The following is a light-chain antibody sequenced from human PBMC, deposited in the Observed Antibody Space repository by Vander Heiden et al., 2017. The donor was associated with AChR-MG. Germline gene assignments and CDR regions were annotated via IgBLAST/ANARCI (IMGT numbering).Light chain of an antibody. V-gene: IGKV1-39*01. CDR3: QQSYSTPLYT. CDR2: AAS. CDR1: QSISSY. J-gene: IGKJ2*01. Sequence: DIQMTQSPSSLPASVGDRATITCRASQSISSYLNWYQQKPGKAPKLLIYAASSLQSGVPSRFSGSGSGTDFTLTISSLQPEDFATYYCQQSYSTPLYTFGQGTKLEIK.